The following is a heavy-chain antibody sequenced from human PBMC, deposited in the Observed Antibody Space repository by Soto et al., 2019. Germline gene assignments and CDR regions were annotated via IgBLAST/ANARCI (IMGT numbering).Heavy chain of an antibody. V-gene: IGHV1-69*01. J-gene: IGHJ3*02. CDR3: ARDYEYQTLDFAALDI. D-gene: IGHD5-12*01. CDR1: GGAFSRYA. CDR2: IFPMYGTP. Sequence: QVLLVQSGAEVKKPGSSVKVSCKASGGAFSRYAISWVRQAPGQGLEWVGGIFPMYGTPVYAQKLQGRVTLTAGEATTTAYIELSGLRYEDTAFYYCARDYEYQTLDFAALDIWGQGTMVTVSS.